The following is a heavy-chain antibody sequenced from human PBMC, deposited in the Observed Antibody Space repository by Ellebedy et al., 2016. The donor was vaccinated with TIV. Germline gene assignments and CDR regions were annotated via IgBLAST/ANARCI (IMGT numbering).Heavy chain of an antibody. Sequence: GGSLRLXCAASGFTFSSYAMSWVRQAPGKGLEWVGRIKSKTDGGTTDYAAPVKGRFTISRDDSKNTLYLQMNSLKTEDTAVYYCTTGSGYSYWYFDLWGRGTLVTVSS. J-gene: IGHJ2*01. D-gene: IGHD3-22*01. CDR3: TTGSGYSYWYFDL. V-gene: IGHV3-15*01. CDR1: GFTFSSYA. CDR2: IKSKTDGGTT.